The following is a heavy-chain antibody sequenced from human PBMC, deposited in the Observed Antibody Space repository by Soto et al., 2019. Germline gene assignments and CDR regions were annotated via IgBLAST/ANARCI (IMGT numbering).Heavy chain of an antibody. D-gene: IGHD7-27*01. Sequence: QVQLQESGPGLAKPSQTLSLTCTVSGGSISNVNYCWSRIRQTPDKGLEWIGHIYNGGTTWNNPSLTNRITPSLHTSRNQFSLQLSSVSAADTAVYYYASWSSGDKVHYWGQVSLVTVSS. CDR1: GGSISNVNYC. J-gene: IGHJ4*02. CDR2: IYNGGTT. V-gene: IGHV4-30-4*01. CDR3: ASWSSGDKVHY.